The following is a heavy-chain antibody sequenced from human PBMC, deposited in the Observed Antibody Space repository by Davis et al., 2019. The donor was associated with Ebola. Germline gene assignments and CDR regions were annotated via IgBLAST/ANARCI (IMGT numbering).Heavy chain of an antibody. J-gene: IGHJ3*02. CDR1: GFTFGDYA. Sequence: GESLKISCTASGFTFGDYAMSWFRQAPGKGLEWVGFIRSKAYGGTTEYAASVKGRFTISRDDSKSIAYLQMNSLKTEDTAVYYCTRDLGGYCSSTSCYLGIWGQGTMVTVSS. CDR2: IRSKAYGGTT. V-gene: IGHV3-49*03. D-gene: IGHD2-2*01. CDR3: TRDLGGYCSSTSCYLGI.